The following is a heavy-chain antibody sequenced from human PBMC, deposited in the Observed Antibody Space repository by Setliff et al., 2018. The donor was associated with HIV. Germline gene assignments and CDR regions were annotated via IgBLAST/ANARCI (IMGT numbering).Heavy chain of an antibody. CDR1: GFTFSNYW. CDR3: ARDGLYFCSGGSCHFGPHYYYGMDV. D-gene: IGHD2-15*01. V-gene: IGHV3-7*01. J-gene: IGHJ6*02. Sequence: PGGSLRLSCAASGFTFSNYWMSWVRQAPGKGLEWVANIKQDGSEKYYVDPVKGRFTISRDNAKNSLYLQMNSLRAEDTAIYYCARDGLYFCSGGSCHFGPHYYYGMDVWGQGTTVTVSS. CDR2: IKQDGSEK.